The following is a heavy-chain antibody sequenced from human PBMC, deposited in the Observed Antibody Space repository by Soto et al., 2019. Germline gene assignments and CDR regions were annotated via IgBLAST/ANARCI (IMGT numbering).Heavy chain of an antibody. CDR1: GFSFGSFG. CDR2: ISRDGSNS. V-gene: IGHV3-30*03. Sequence: QIQLVESGGGVVQPGGSLRLSCSASGFSFGSFGMHWVRQAPGEGLEWVAFISRDGSNSFYGDSVKGRFTLSRDNSRNTVYLQMSHTRDEDTALYYCARGNLSFDFDSWGQGTLVIVSS. J-gene: IGHJ4*02. CDR3: ARGNLSFDFDS.